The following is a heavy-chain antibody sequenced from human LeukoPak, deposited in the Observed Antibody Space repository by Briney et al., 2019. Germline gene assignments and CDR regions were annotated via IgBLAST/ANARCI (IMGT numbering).Heavy chain of an antibody. J-gene: IGHJ4*02. CDR2: IHSSGRT. V-gene: IGHV4-4*08. CDR1: GGSVSSYY. CDR3: ARHGTISSESYFDY. Sequence: SETLSLTCSVSGGSVSSYYWSWIRQSPGKGLEWIGYIHSSGRTNYNPSLKSRVTGFVDTSKNQVSLRLSSVTAADTAVYYCARHGTISSESYFDYWGQGALVTVSS. D-gene: IGHD1-14*01.